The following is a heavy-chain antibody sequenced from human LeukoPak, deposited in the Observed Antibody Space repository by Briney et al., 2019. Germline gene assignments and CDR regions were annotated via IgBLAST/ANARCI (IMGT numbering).Heavy chain of an antibody. D-gene: IGHD6-13*01. CDR1: GYSFTSYW. CDR3: ASTSSSWYEHEYYFDY. J-gene: IGHJ4*02. CDR2: IYPGDSDT. V-gene: IGHV5-51*01. Sequence: GESLKISCKGSGYSFTSYWIGWVRQMPGKGLEWMGIIYPGDSDTRYSPSFQGQVTISADKSISTAYLQWSSLKASDTAMYYCASTSSSWYEHEYYFDYWGQGTLVTVSS.